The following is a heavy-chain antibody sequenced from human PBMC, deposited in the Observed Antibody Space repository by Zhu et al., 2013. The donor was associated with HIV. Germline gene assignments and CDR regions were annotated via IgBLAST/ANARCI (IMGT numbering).Heavy chain of an antibody. Sequence: QLQLVQSGPEVKKPGASVKVSCKASGYTFTNYGISWVRQAPGQGLEWMGWISGYNGNANYAQKFQGRITMTTDTSTSTAYMELRSLRSDDTAVYYCARGDFWSGPRGYFDLWGRGTLVTVSS. CDR2: ISGYNGNA. V-gene: IGHV1-18*01. CDR3: ARGDFWSGPRGYFDL. D-gene: IGHD3-3*01. J-gene: IGHJ2*01. CDR1: GYTFTNYG.